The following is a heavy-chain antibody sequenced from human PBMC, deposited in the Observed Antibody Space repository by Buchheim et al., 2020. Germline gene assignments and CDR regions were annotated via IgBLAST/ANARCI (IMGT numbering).Heavy chain of an antibody. D-gene: IGHD2-21*02. V-gene: IGHV3-33*01. Sequence: QVQLVESGGGVVQPGRSLRLSCAASGFTFSSYGMHWVRQAPGKGLEWVAVIWCDGSNKYYADSVKGRFTISRDNSKNTLYLQMNSLRAEDTAVYYCARDGVLVTAPAFDYWGQGTL. CDR3: ARDGVLVTAPAFDY. CDR1: GFTFSSYG. J-gene: IGHJ4*02. CDR2: IWCDGSNK.